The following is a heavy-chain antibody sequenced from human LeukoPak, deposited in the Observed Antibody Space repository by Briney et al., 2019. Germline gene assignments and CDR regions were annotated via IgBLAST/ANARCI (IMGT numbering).Heavy chain of an antibody. CDR1: GFTVNNNY. D-gene: IGHD6-19*01. J-gene: IGHJ4*02. CDR3: ARGASLYSSGWYYPY. V-gene: IGHV3-66*02. Sequence: GGPLRLSCAVSGFTVNNNYMSWVRQAPGKGLEWVSVNSGGSTYYADSVKGRFTISRDNSKSTLYLQMNSLKAEDTAVYYCARGASLYSSGWYYPYWGQGTLVTVSS. CDR2: NSGGST.